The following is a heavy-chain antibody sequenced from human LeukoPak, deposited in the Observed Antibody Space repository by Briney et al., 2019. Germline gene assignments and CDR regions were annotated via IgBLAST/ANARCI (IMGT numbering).Heavy chain of an antibody. Sequence: GGSLRLSCAASGFTFNSYAMNWVRQAPGKGLEGVPAISGGGGSTHYADSVKGRFTISKDNSNNTLYLQMKSLRAEDTAIYYCAKGGGYDSSSWYDYWGQGTLVTVSS. V-gene: IGHV3-23*01. CDR2: ISGGGGST. J-gene: IGHJ4*02. CDR1: GFTFNSYA. D-gene: IGHD6-13*01. CDR3: AKGGGYDSSSWYDY.